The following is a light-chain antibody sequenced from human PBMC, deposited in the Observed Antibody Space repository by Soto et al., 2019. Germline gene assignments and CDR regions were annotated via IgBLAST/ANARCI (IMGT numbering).Light chain of an antibody. CDR2: GAS. Sequence: EIVMTQSPATLSVSPGERATLSCRASQSVSSSYLAWYQQKPGQAPRLIIYGASTRATGIPARFSGSGSGTEFTLTISSLQSEDFAVYYCQQYNNWPRTFGQGTKVDIK. CDR3: QQYNNWPRT. J-gene: IGKJ1*01. CDR1: QSVSSSY. V-gene: IGKV3-15*01.